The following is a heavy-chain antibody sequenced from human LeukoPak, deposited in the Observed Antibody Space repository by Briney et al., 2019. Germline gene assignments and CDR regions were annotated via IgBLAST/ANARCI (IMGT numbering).Heavy chain of an antibody. D-gene: IGHD3-22*01. Sequence: GSLLLSCAASGFTFNNVWMTWVRQAPGKGLEWVGRIKSKTDGGTTDYAAPVKGRFTISRDDSKNTLYLQMSSLKTEDTAVYYCATYHDTSGYSHFDYWGQGTLVTVSS. CDR1: GFTFNNVW. CDR2: IKSKTDGGTT. V-gene: IGHV3-15*01. CDR3: ATYHDTSGYSHFDY. J-gene: IGHJ4*02.